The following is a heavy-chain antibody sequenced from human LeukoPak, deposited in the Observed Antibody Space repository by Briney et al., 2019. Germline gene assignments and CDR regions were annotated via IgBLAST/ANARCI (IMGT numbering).Heavy chain of an antibody. CDR2: IKQDGSEK. V-gene: IGHV3-7*04. Sequence: TGGSLRLSCSAPGFIFSNYWMTCVRQAPGKGLEWVANIKQDGSEKYYVDSVKGRFTISRDNAKKSLYLQMNRLGAEDTAVYFCARDMIILQSWGQGTLVTVSS. D-gene: IGHD3-16*01. CDR1: GFIFSNYW. J-gene: IGHJ5*02. CDR3: ARDMIILQS.